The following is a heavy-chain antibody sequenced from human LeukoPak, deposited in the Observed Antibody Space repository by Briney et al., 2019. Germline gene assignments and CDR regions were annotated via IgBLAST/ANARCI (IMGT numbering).Heavy chain of an antibody. CDR2: IHSDGTT. D-gene: IGHD3-16*01. J-gene: IGHJ4*02. Sequence: SETLSLTCSVSGGSLTYYYWGWIRQPPGKGLEFIGYIHSDGTTNYDSSLQSRVAISLDTSKIQFSLRLYSVTAADTALYFCARLNFRGGEALHFDSWGQGTLVTVSS. CDR3: ARLNFRGGEALHFDS. CDR1: GGSLTYYY. V-gene: IGHV4-4*09.